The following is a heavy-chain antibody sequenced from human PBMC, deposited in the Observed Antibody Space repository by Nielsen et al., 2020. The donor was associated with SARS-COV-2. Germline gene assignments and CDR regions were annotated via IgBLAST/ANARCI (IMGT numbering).Heavy chain of an antibody. D-gene: IGHD2-2*01. V-gene: IGHV1-24*01. CDR2: FDPEDGET. J-gene: IGHJ5*02. CDR1: GYTLTELS. Sequence: ASVKVSCKVSGYTLTELSMHWVRQAPGKGLEWMGGFDPEDGETIYAQKFQGRVTMTEDTSTDTAYMELSSLRSEDTAVYYCARDQISSTSFDNWFDPWGQGTLVTVSS. CDR3: ARDQISSTSFDNWFDP.